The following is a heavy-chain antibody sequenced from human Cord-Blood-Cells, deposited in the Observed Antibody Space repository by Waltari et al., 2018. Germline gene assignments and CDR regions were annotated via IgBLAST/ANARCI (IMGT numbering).Heavy chain of an antibody. CDR1: GFTFSSYS. V-gene: IGHV3-21*01. CDR3: ARVMDGYNYFDY. Sequence: EVQLVESGGGLVKPGGSLRLSCAASGFTFSSYSMNWVRQAPGKGLEWVSSISSSSSYIYYADSVKGRFTISRDNAKNSLYLQMNSLRAEDTAVYYCARVMDGYNYFDYWGQGTLVTVSS. CDR2: ISSSSSYI. J-gene: IGHJ4*02. D-gene: IGHD5-12*01.